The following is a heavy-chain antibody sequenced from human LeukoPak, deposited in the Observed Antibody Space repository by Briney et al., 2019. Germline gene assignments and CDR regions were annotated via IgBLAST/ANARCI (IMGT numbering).Heavy chain of an antibody. J-gene: IGHJ3*02. CDR2: SYYSGST. Sequence: SETLSLTCTVSGGSISSSSYYWGWIRQPPGKGLEWIGSSYYSGSTYYNPSLKSRVTISVDTSKNQFSLKLSSVTAADTAVYYCAREALEGFYYYDSSGLNAFDIWGQGTMVTVSS. D-gene: IGHD3-22*01. V-gene: IGHV4-39*07. CDR1: GGSISSSSYY. CDR3: AREALEGFYYYDSSGLNAFDI.